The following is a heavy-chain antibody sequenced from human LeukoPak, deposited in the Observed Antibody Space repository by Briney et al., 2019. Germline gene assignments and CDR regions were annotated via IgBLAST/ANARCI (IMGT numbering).Heavy chain of an antibody. CDR1: GGSFSGYY. D-gene: IGHD2-2*01. V-gene: IGHV4-34*01. J-gene: IGHJ4*02. CDR3: ARGKPLVVPAAIGFYFDY. CDR2: ISHSGST. Sequence: SETLSLTCAVYGGSFSGYYWSWIRQPPGKGLEWIGEISHSGSTNYNPSLKSRVTISVDTSKNQFSLKLGSVTAADTAVYYCARGKPLVVPAAIGFYFDYWSQGTLVTVSS.